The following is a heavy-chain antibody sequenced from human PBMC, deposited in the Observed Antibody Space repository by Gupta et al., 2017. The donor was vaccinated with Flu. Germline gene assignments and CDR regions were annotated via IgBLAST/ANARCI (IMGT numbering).Heavy chain of an antibody. Sequence: QVQLQQWGAGLLKPSATLSLTCAVYGGSFSGYYWSWIRQPPGKGLEWIGEINHSGSTNYKPSLESRVTISVDTSKNLFSLKLSSVTAADTAVYYCAREGYGGSYLRCFDYWGQGTLVTVSS. CDR3: AREGYGGSYLRCFDY. CDR2: INHSGST. V-gene: IGHV4-34*01. D-gene: IGHD1-26*01. J-gene: IGHJ4*02. CDR1: GGSFSGYY.